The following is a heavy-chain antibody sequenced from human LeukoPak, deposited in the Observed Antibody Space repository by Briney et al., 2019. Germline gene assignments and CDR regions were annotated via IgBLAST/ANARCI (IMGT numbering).Heavy chain of an antibody. V-gene: IGHV1-24*01. CDR1: GYTLTELS. CDR3: ATEQQRRYYFDY. CDR2: FDPEDGET. Sequence: ASVKVSCKVSGYTLTELSMHWVRQAPGKGLEWMGGFDPEDGETMYAQKFQGRVTMTEDTSTDTAYMELSSLRSEDTAVYYCATEQQRRYYFDYWGQGTLVTVSS. J-gene: IGHJ4*02. D-gene: IGHD6-13*01.